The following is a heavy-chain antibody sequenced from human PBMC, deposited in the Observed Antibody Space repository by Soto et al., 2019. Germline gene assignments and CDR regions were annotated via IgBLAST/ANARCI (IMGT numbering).Heavy chain of an antibody. V-gene: IGHV4-4*08. CDR3: AKNWNWGSLVH. D-gene: IGHD7-27*01. CDR1: GASISSYY. Sequence: SETLSLTCSVSGASISSYYYTWIRQTPGKELEWIGYIYFGGNTNYNPSLKSRVTISVDTPKNQFSLKLSSVTAADTAVYYCAKNWNWGSLVHWGQGTLVTVSS. CDR2: IYFGGNT. J-gene: IGHJ4*02.